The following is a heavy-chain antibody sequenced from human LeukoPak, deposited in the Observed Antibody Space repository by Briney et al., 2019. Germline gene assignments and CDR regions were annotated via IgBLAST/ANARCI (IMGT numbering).Heavy chain of an antibody. Sequence: RAGGSLRLSCAASGFTFSSYAMSWVRQAPGKGLEWVSAISGSGGSTYYADSVKGRFTISRDNSKNTLYLQMNSLRAEDTAVYYCAKDFPQDYDYSNYEDYWGQGTLVTVSS. D-gene: IGHD4-11*01. J-gene: IGHJ4*02. CDR1: GFTFSSYA. CDR3: AKDFPQDYDYSNYEDY. V-gene: IGHV3-23*01. CDR2: ISGSGGST.